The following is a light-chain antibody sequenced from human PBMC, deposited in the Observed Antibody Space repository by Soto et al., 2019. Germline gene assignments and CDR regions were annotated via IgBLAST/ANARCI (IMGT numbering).Light chain of an antibody. CDR2: DTS. CDR3: EQRTNWRST. J-gene: IGKJ5*01. V-gene: IGKV3-11*01. CDR1: QSVSSS. Sequence: EIVLTQSPAILSLSPGERATLSCRASQSVSSSLAWYQQKPGQAPRLLIYDTSNRATDIPPWCSGSGSGTDFTLTISSLEPEEFAAYYGEQRTNWRSTLGQGTRLDIK.